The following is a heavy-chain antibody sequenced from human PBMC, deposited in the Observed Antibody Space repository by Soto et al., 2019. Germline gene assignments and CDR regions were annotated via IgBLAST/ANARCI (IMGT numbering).Heavy chain of an antibody. J-gene: IGHJ4*02. Sequence: PGGSLRLSCAASGFTFSSYAMSWVRQAPGKGLEWVSAISGSGGSTYYADSVKGRFTISRDNSKNTLYLQMNSLRAEDTAVYYCAKGSGGWLYSSSSPFYIDYWGQGTLVTVSS. CDR1: GFTFSSYA. CDR2: ISGSGGST. V-gene: IGHV3-23*01. CDR3: AKGSGGWLYSSSSPFYIDY. D-gene: IGHD6-6*01.